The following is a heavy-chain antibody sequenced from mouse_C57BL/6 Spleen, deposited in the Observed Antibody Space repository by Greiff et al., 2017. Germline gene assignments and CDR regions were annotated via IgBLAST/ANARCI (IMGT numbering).Heavy chain of an antibody. J-gene: IGHJ2*01. Sequence: QVQLKQSGAELVRPGSSVKLSCKASGYTFTSYWMHWVKQRPIQGLEWIGNIDPSDSETHYNQKFKDKATLTVDKSSSTAYMQLSSLTSEDSAVYYCAREGGIFDYWGQGTTLTVSS. V-gene: IGHV1-52*01. CDR3: AREGGIFDY. CDR1: GYTFTSYW. CDR2: IDPSDSET.